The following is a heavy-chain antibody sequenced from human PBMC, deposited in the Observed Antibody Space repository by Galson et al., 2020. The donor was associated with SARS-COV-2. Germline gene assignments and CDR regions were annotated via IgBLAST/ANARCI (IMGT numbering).Heavy chain of an antibody. CDR2: INHSGST. J-gene: IGHJ4*02. D-gene: IGHD2-2*01. CDR1: GGSFSGYY. V-gene: IGHV4-34*01. Sequence: SQTLSLTCAVYGGSFSGYYWSWIRQPPGKGLEWIGEINHSGSTNYNPSLKSRVTISVDTSKNQFSLKLSSVTAADTAVYYCARLVVVGYGGVPDWGQGTLVTVSS. CDR3: ARLVVVGYGGVPD.